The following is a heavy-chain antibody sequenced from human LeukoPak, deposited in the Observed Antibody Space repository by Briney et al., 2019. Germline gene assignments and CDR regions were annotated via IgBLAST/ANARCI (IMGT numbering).Heavy chain of an antibody. CDR2: IYPGDSDT. V-gene: IGHV5-51*01. Sequence: GESLKISCKGSGYSFTSYWIGWVRQMPGKGLEWMGIIYPGDSDTRYSLSFQGQVTISADKSISTAYLQWSSLKASDTAMYYCARLDEEEMATIPFDYWGQGTLVTVSS. J-gene: IGHJ4*02. CDR3: ARLDEEEMATIPFDY. CDR1: GYSFTSYW.